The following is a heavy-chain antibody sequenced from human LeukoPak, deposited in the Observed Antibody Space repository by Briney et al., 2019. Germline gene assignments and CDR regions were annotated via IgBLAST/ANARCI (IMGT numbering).Heavy chain of an antibody. CDR3: ARDRSYYDSSGYSAFDI. V-gene: IGHV3-21*01. CDR2: ISSSSSYI. D-gene: IGHD3-22*01. CDR1: GFTFSSYS. Sequence: GGSLRLSCAASGFTFSSYSMNWVRQAPGKGLEWVSSISSSSSYIYYADSVKGRFTISRDNAKNSLYLQMNSLRAEDTAVYYCARDRSYYDSSGYSAFDIWGQGTMVTVSS. J-gene: IGHJ3*02.